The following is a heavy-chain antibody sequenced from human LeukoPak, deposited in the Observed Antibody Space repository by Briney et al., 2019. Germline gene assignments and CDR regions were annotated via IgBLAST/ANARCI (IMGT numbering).Heavy chain of an antibody. CDR1: GFTFSSYS. Sequence: GGSLRLSCAASGFTFSSYSMNWVRQAPGKGLEWVSSISSSSYIYYADSVKGRFTISRDNAKNSLYLQMNSVRAEDTAVYYCARDLEYSYAPIWGQGTLVTVSS. CDR2: ISSSSYI. V-gene: IGHV3-21*01. D-gene: IGHD5-18*01. J-gene: IGHJ4*02. CDR3: ARDLEYSYAPI.